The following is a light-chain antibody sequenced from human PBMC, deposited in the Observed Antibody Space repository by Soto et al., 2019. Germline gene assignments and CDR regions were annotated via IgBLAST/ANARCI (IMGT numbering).Light chain of an antibody. J-gene: IGKJ1*01. Sequence: AIQMTQSPSSLSASVGDRVTITCRASQGMGNDLGWYQEKPGKAPNLLIYAASNLQSGVPSRFSGSGSGTDFTLTISSLQPEDFATYYCLQDYNYPWTFGQGTKVEIK. CDR2: AAS. CDR3: LQDYNYPWT. CDR1: QGMGND. V-gene: IGKV1-6*01.